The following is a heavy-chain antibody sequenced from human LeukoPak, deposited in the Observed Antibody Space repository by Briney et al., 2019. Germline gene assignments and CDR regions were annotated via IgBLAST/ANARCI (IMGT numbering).Heavy chain of an antibody. J-gene: IGHJ3*01. CDR1: GFTFSSYS. V-gene: IGHV3-21*01. Sequence: PGGSLRLSCTASGFTFSSYSMNWVRQAPGKGLQWVSSISSGSTYIYYADSVKGRFTISRDNTKNSLYLQMNSLRGEDTAVYYCARGDVATPPDAFDVWGHGTMVTVFS. D-gene: IGHD5-12*01. CDR3: ARGDVATPPDAFDV. CDR2: ISSGSTYI.